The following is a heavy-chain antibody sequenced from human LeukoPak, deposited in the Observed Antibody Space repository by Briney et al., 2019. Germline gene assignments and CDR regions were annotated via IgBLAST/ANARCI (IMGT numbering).Heavy chain of an antibody. CDR3: AKIAAADPHDAFDI. Sequence: PGGSLRLSCAASGFTVSTNYMSWVRQAPGKGLEWVSVIYSGGSTYYADSVKGRFTISRDNSKNTLYLQMNSLRAEDTAVYYCAKIAAADPHDAFDIWGQGTMVTVSS. CDR2: IYSGGST. D-gene: IGHD6-13*01. J-gene: IGHJ3*02. CDR1: GFTVSTNY. V-gene: IGHV3-66*01.